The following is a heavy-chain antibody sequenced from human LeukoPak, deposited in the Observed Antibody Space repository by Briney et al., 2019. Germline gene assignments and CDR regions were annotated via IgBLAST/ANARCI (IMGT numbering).Heavy chain of an antibody. Sequence: SETLSLTCTVSGGSIRSGSHYWAWIRQPPGKGLEWIGSIYYSGSTYYNPSLENRVTISIDTSKNHFSLKLSSLSAADTSVYYCAKRDDSGGNLVDLWGQGTLVTVS. J-gene: IGHJ4*02. CDR2: IYYSGST. CDR1: GGSIRSGSHY. V-gene: IGHV4-39*02. D-gene: IGHD3-22*01. CDR3: AKRDDSGGNLVDL.